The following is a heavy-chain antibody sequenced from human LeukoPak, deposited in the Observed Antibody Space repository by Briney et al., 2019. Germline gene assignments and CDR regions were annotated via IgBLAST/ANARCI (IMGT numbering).Heavy chain of an antibody. V-gene: IGHV1-2*02. D-gene: IGHD3-3*01. CDR1: GYTFTGCY. CDR2: INPNSGGT. J-gene: IGHJ4*02. CDR3: ARNYDFWSGYYIGGFDY. Sequence: ASVKVSCKASGYTFTGCYMHWVRQAPGQGLEWMGWINPNSGGTNYAQKFQGRVTMTRDTSISTAYMELSRLRSDDTAVYYCARNYDFWSGYYIGGFDYWGQGTLVTVSS.